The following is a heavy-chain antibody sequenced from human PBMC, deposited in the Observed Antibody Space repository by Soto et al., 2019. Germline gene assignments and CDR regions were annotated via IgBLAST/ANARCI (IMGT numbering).Heavy chain of an antibody. J-gene: IGHJ3*02. D-gene: IGHD6-19*01. Sequence: SQTLSLTCAISRDSVSSNGAAWSWIRQSPSRGLECLVSTYYRSKWYNYYAVSVKSRRTINPDRSKNQFCLQLNSVTAEDPAVYYWASDQWLVACGGFDXWGQGTMVTVS. CDR1: RDSVSSNGAA. CDR2: TYYRSKWYN. V-gene: IGHV6-1*01. CDR3: ASDQWLVACGGFDX.